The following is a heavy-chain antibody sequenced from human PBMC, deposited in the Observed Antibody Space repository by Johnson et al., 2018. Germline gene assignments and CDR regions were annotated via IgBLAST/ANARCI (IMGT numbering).Heavy chain of an antibody. V-gene: IGHV3-43D*03. J-gene: IGHJ6*03. CDR2: ISWDGGST. Sequence: VQLVQSGGGVVQPGRSLRLSCAASGFTFDDYAMHWVRQAPGKGLEWVSLISWDGGSTYYADSVKGRFTISRDNSKNSLYLQMNSLRAEDTALYYCAKDGSSYYYDSSGYRRPNYYYMDVWGKGTTVTVSS. CDR1: GFTFDDYA. CDR3: AKDGSSYYYDSSGYRRPNYYYMDV. D-gene: IGHD3-22*01.